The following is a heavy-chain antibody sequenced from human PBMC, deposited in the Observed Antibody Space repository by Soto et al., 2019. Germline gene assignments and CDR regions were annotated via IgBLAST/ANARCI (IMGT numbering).Heavy chain of an antibody. D-gene: IGHD4-17*01. V-gene: IGHV1-18*01. J-gene: IGHJ4*02. CDR2: VSGYNGDT. Sequence: QVQLVQSGAEVKKPGASVKVSCKASGYTFTSHGISWVRQAPGQGLECIGWVSGYNGDTNYAQKFQGRVTMTTDRSTSTAYMELRSLTSDDTAVYYCARVGRYGDGGYWGQGTLVTVSS. CDR3: ARVGRYGDGGY. CDR1: GYTFTSHG.